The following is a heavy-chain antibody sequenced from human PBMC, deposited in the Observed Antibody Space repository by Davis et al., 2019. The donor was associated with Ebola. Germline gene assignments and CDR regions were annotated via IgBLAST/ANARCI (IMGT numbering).Heavy chain of an antibody. D-gene: IGHD1-26*01. J-gene: IGHJ3*02. CDR2: INPSGGST. V-gene: IGHV1-46*01. CDR3: ARTSIVGTTTTASDI. CDR1: EYTFTSYD. Sequence: ASVKVSCKASEYTFTSYDINWVRQATGQGLEWMGIINPSGGSTSYAQKFQGRVTMTRDTSTSTVYMELSSLRSDDTAVYFCARTSIVGTTTTASDIWGQGTLVTVSS.